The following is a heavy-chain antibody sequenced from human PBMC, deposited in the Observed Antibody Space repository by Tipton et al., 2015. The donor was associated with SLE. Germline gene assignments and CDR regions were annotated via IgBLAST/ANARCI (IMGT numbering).Heavy chain of an antibody. D-gene: IGHD1-26*01. CDR2: INHTGGT. CDR3: VRERKYVVRFRELVAPDL. Sequence: TLSLTCTVSGGSIRSDDYYWSWIRQTPGEGLEWIGEINHTGGTNYNPSLESRVTMSVDTSKNQFSLKLSSVTAADTAMYYCVRERKYVVRFRELVAPDLWGQGTAITVSS. V-gene: IGHV4-61*08. CDR1: GGSIRSDDYY. J-gene: IGHJ3*01.